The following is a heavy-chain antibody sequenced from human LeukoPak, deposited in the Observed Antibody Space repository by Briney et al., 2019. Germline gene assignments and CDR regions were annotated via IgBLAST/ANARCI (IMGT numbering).Heavy chain of an antibody. D-gene: IGHD2-2*01. CDR2: INPNSGGT. J-gene: IGHJ4*02. CDR1: GYTFTGYY. CDR3: ARDQGTSWTEDY. Sequence: ASVKVSCKASGYTFTGYYMHWVRQAPGQGLEWMGWINPNSGGTNYAQKFQGRVTMTRDTSISTAYMELSRLRSDDTAVYYCARDQGTSWTEDYWGQGTLVTVSP. V-gene: IGHV1-2*02.